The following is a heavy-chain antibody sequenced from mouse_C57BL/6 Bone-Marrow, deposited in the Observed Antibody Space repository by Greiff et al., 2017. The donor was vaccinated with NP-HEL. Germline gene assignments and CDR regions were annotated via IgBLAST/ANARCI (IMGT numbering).Heavy chain of an antibody. V-gene: IGHV1-80*01. CDR2: IYPGDGDT. CDR3: ARGVENYYGSSYGAMDY. Sequence: VQLQQSGAELVKPGASVKISCKASGYAFSSYWMNWVKQRPGKGLEWIGQIYPGDGDTNYNGKFKGKATLTADKSSSTAYMQLSSLTSEDSAVYFCARGVENYYGSSYGAMDYWGQGTSVTVSS. CDR1: GYAFSSYW. J-gene: IGHJ4*01. D-gene: IGHD1-1*01.